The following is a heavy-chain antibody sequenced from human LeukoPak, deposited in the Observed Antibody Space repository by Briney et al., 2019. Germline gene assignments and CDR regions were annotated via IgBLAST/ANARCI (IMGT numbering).Heavy chain of an antibody. CDR1: GYTFTSYA. CDR3: ARVSDSSSWPYYFDY. D-gene: IGHD6-13*01. Sequence: GAAVKVSCKASGYTFTSYAMNWVRQAPGQGLKWMGWINTNTGNPTYAQGFTGRFVFSLDTSVSTAYLQISSLKAEDTAVYYCARVSDSSSWPYYFDYWGQGTLVTVSS. V-gene: IGHV7-4-1*02. CDR2: INTNTGNP. J-gene: IGHJ4*02.